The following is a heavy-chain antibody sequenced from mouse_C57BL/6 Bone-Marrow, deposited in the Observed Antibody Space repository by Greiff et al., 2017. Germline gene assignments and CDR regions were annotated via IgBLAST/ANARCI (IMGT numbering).Heavy chain of an antibody. CDR1: GFTFSSYG. CDR2: ISSGGSYT. Sequence: EVKLVASGGDLVKPGGSLKLSCAASGFTFSSYGMSWVRQTPDKRLEWVATISSGGSYTYYPDSVKGRFTISRDNAKNTLYLQMSSLKSEDTAMYYCARQGDYDWYWGQGTTLTVSS. CDR3: ARQGDYDWY. D-gene: IGHD2-4*01. V-gene: IGHV5-6*01. J-gene: IGHJ2*01.